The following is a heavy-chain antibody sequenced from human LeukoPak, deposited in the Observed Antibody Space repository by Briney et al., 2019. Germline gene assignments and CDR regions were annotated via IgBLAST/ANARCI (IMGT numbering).Heavy chain of an antibody. D-gene: IGHD6-13*01. CDR2: IYYSGST. Sequence: NPSETLSLTCTDSGGSISSYYWSWIRQPPGKGLEWIGYIYYSGSTNYNPSLKSRVTISVDTSKNQFSLKLSSVTAADTAVYYCARGGIAAAGGMDVWGQGTTVTVSS. V-gene: IGHV4-59*01. CDR3: ARGGIAAAGGMDV. CDR1: GGSISSYY. J-gene: IGHJ6*02.